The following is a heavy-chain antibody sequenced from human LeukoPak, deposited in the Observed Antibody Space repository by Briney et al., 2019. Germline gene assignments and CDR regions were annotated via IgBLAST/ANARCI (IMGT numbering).Heavy chain of an antibody. D-gene: IGHD2-21*02. Sequence: SQTLSLTCAVSGGSISSGGYSWSWIRQPPGKGLEWIGYIYHSGSTYYNPSLKSRVTISVDRSKNQFSLKLSSVTAADTAVYYWAKSRRGVTATDYWGQGTLVTVSS. CDR2: IYHSGST. CDR1: GGSISSGGYS. CDR3: AKSRRGVTATDY. J-gene: IGHJ4*02. V-gene: IGHV4-30-2*01.